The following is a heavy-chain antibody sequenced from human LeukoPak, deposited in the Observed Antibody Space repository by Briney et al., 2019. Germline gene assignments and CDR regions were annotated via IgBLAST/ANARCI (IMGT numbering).Heavy chain of an antibody. Sequence: GASVKVSCKASGYTFTGYYMHWVRQAPGQGLEWMGWINPNSGGTNYAQKFQGRVTMTRDTSISTAYMELRSLRSDDTAVYYCARSGSGYYSVTFDYWGQGTLVTVSS. V-gene: IGHV1-2*02. CDR1: GYTFTGYY. J-gene: IGHJ4*02. CDR2: INPNSGGT. CDR3: ARSGSGYYSVTFDY. D-gene: IGHD3-22*01.